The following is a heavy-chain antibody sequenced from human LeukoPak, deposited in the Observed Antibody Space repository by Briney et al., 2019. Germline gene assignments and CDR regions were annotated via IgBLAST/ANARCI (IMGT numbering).Heavy chain of an antibody. CDR1: GDSISSGGYY. CDR2: INHSGST. CDR3: ARGRPYDFWSGYSRLFDY. V-gene: IGHV4-39*07. D-gene: IGHD3-3*01. Sequence: TSETLSLTCTVSGDSISSGGYYWSWLRQHPGKGLEWIVEINHSGSTNYNPSLKSRVTISVDTSKNQFSLKLSSVTAADTAVYYCARGRPYDFWSGYSRLFDYWGQGTLVTVSS. J-gene: IGHJ4*02.